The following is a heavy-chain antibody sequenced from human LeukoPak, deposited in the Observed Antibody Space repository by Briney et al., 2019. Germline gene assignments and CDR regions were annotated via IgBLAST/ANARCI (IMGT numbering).Heavy chain of an antibody. CDR1: GGSISTYY. CDR2: IYYTGST. J-gene: IGHJ3*02. V-gene: IGHV4-59*08. Sequence: SETLSLTCTVSGGSISTYYWSWIRQPPGKGLEWIRDIYYTGSTNYNPSLKSRVTISVDTSKNQFSLKLNSVTAADTAVYYCARRLALAGKGRAFDIWGQGTLVTVSS. CDR3: ARRLALAGKGRAFDI. D-gene: IGHD6-19*01.